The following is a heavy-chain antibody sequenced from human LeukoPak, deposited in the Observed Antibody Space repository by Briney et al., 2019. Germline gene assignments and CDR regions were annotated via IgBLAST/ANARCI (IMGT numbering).Heavy chain of an antibody. Sequence: XXXCXXSXXTXSSYAXSWVRQAPGKGLEWVSTTSGSGGTTYYADSVKGRFSISRDNSKNPLYLQMNTLRAEDTAVYYCAKEGGSSGYEQSYRDXWGQXTL. CDR3: AKEGGSSGYEQSYRDX. D-gene: IGHD5-12*01. CDR2: TSGSGGTT. J-gene: IGHJ4*02. CDR1: XXTXSSYA. V-gene: IGHV3-23*01.